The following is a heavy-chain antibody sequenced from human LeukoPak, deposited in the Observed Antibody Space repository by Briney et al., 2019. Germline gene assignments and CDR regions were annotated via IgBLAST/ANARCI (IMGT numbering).Heavy chain of an antibody. CDR3: ARALAAAGDY. V-gene: IGHV3-53*01. D-gene: IGHD6-13*01. CDR1: GFTVSGNY. Sequence: PGGSLRLSCAASGFTVSGNYMSWVRQAPGKGLEWVSVIYTGGSTYYADSVKGRFTISRDSSKNTLSLQMNSLRAEDTAVYYCARALAAAGDYWGQGTLVTVSS. CDR2: IYTGGST. J-gene: IGHJ4*02.